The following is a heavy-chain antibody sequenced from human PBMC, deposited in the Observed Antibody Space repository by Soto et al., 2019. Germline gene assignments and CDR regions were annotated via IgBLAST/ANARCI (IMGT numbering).Heavy chain of an antibody. CDR3: ARDIAVAGTQTDY. V-gene: IGHV3-30-3*01. CDR2: ISYDGSNN. D-gene: IGHD6-19*01. Sequence: QVQLVESGGGVVQPGRSLRLSCAASGFTFSSYAMHWFRQAPGMGLEWVAGISYDGSNNYYADSVKGLFTIARDNSKNKLYLQMNSLRAEDTAVYYCARDIAVAGTQTDYWGQGTLVTVSS. J-gene: IGHJ4*02. CDR1: GFTFSSYA.